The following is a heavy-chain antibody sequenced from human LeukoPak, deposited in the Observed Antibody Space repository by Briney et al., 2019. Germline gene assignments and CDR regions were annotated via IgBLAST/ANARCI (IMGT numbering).Heavy chain of an antibody. CDR1: GGSFSGYY. V-gene: IGHV4-34*01. CDR2: INHSGST. CDR3: ARGLGSYYVDY. J-gene: IGHJ4*02. D-gene: IGHD1-26*01. Sequence: PSETLSLTCAVYGGSFSGYYWSWIRQPPGKGLEWIGEINHSGSTNYNPSLKSRVTISVDTSKNQSSLKLSSVTAADTAVYYCARGLGSYYVDYWGQGTLVTVSS.